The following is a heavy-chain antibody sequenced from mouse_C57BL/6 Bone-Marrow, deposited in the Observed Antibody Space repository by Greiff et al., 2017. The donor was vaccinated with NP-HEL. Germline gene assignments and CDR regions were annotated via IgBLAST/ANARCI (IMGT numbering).Heavy chain of an antibody. J-gene: IGHJ4*01. CDR3: ARQTGKKGYAMDY. Sequence: DVMLVASGGDFVKPGGSLKLSCAASGFTFSSYGLSWVRQTPDKRLALVATIRSGGSYTYYPDRVKGRFHISSAHAKNTLYLQMSSRNAEDTAMYYCARQTGKKGYAMDYWGQGTSVTGSS. CDR2: IRSGGSYT. V-gene: IGHV5-6*02. CDR1: GFTFSSYG. D-gene: IGHD4-1*01.